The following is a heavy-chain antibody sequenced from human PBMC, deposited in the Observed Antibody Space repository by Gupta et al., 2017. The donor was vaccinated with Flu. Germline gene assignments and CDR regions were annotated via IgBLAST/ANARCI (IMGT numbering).Heavy chain of an antibody. CDR1: GGSFSGYY. CDR2: INHSGST. D-gene: IGHD6-19*01. Sequence: QVQLQQWGAGLLKPSETLSLTCAVYGGSFSGYYWSWIRQPPGKGLEWIGEINHSGSTNYNPSLKSRVTISVDTSKNQFSLKLSSVTAADTAVYYCARAGARRQQWLVQRFFPLDLWGRGTLVTVSS. CDR3: ARAGARRQQWLVQRFFPLDL. V-gene: IGHV4-34*01. J-gene: IGHJ2*01.